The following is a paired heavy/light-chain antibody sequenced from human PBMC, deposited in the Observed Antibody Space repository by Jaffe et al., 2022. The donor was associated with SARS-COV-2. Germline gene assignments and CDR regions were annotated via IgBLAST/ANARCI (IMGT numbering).Light chain of an antibody. CDR2: KAA. Sequence: DIQMTQSPSTLSASVGDRVTITCRASQSISSWLAWFQQKPGKAPRLLIYKAAILESGVPSRFSGSGSGTEFTLTITSLQPEDFATYYCQQYYTYPTWTFGQGTKVEVK. CDR3: QQYYTYPTWT. CDR1: QSISSW. J-gene: IGKJ1*01. V-gene: IGKV1-5*03.
Heavy chain of an antibody. D-gene: IGHD2-8*01. Sequence: EVQLVESGGGLVQPGGSLRLSCAASGFTFSAYDMHWVRQAPGKGLEWVSGLRLDGGAYYADSVRGRFSISRDDARNSLYLQMNSLGAGDTATYYCTRALGDCTTGRCLGVPDFRGQGTLVTVSS. V-gene: IGHV3-13*01. CDR1: GFTFSAYD. CDR3: TRALGDCTTGRCLGVPDF. J-gene: IGHJ4*02. CDR2: LRLDGGA.